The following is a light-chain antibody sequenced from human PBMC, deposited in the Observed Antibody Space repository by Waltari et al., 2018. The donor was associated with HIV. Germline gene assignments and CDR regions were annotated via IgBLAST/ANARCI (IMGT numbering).Light chain of an antibody. V-gene: IGLV4-69*01. CDR2: VKSDGTH. Sequence: QLVLTQSPSASASLVASVKLTCTLRTGYTGYAIARHHHQPQTGPRFLMKVKSDGTHRKGDGIPDRCSGSSSGAERYLTISSRQSEDEADYYCQTWDTYIPVIFGGGTKLTVL. CDR1: TGYTGYA. J-gene: IGLJ2*01. CDR3: QTWDTYIPVI.